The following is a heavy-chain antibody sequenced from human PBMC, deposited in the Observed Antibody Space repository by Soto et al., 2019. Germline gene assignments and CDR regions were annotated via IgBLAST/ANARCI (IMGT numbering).Heavy chain of an antibody. V-gene: IGHV1-69*13. Sequence: ASVKVSCKASGGTFTNYAFSWVRQAPGEGREWMGGIIPIFGTPDYAQKFQGRVIITADESTRTVSMELNNLRADDTAVYYCARERSVGYCITTTCPKPFYYYAMDVWGQGTTVPSP. J-gene: IGHJ6*02. D-gene: IGHD2-2*01. CDR1: GGTFTNYA. CDR2: IIPIFGTP. CDR3: ARERSVGYCITTTCPKPFYYYAMDV.